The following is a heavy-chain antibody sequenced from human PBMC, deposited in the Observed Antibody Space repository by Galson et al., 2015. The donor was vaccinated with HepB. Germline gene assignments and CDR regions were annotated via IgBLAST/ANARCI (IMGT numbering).Heavy chain of an antibody. CDR2: TYYRSKWYN. Sequence: CAISGDSVSSNSAAWNWIRQSPSRGLEWLGRTYYRSKWYNDYAVSVKSRITINPDTSKNQFPLQLNSVTPEDTAVYYCARGQEMATTYYYYYYMDVWGKGTTVTVSS. J-gene: IGHJ6*03. CDR1: GDSVSSNSAA. CDR3: ARGQEMATTYYYYYYMDV. V-gene: IGHV6-1*01. D-gene: IGHD5-24*01.